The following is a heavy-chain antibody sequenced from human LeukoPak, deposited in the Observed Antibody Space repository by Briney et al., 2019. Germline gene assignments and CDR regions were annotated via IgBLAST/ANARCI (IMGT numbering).Heavy chain of an antibody. V-gene: IGHV3-21*01. D-gene: IGHD1-26*01. Sequence: PGGSLRLSCAASGFTFSSYSLNWVRQAPGKGLEWVSSITSTSSYVYYADSLKGRFTISRDNTKNTLYLQMNSLRAEDTAVYYCARDSPYSGSYFLLDYWGQGTLVTVSS. J-gene: IGHJ4*02. CDR3: ARDSPYSGSYFLLDY. CDR1: GFTFSSYS. CDR2: ITSTSSYV.